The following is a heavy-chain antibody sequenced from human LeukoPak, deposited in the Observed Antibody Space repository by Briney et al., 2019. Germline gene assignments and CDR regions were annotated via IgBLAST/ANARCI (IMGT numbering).Heavy chain of an antibody. CDR2: INHSGST. CDR1: GGSFSGYY. CDR3: ARQENLNWYFDL. J-gene: IGHJ2*01. V-gene: IGHV4-34*01. Sequence: PSETLSLTCAVYGGSFSGYYWSWIRQPPGKGLEWIGEINHSGSTNYNPSLKSRVTISVDTSKNQFSLKLSSVSAADTAVYYFARQENLNWYFDLWGRGTLVTVSS. D-gene: IGHD1-14*01.